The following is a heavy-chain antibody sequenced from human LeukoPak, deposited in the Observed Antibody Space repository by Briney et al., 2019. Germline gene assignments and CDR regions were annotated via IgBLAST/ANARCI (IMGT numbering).Heavy chain of an antibody. Sequence: SETLSLTCTVSGGSISSSNYYWGWIRQPPGKGLEWIGRIYSSGSTNYNPALRSRLTISVDTSKNQFSLKLSSVTAADTAVYYCARETYYYGSGSPAAFDYWGQGTLVTVSS. CDR2: IYSSGST. CDR1: GGSISSSNYY. V-gene: IGHV4-39*07. J-gene: IGHJ4*02. CDR3: ARETYYYGSGSPAAFDY. D-gene: IGHD3-10*01.